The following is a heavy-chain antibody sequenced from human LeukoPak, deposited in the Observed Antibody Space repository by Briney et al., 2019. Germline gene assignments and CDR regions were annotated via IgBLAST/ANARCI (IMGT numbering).Heavy chain of an antibody. CDR3: ARGYSYGIFDH. CDR2: IWYDGSNK. Sequence: PGGSLRLSCAASGFTFSSYGMHWVRQAPGKGLEWVAVIWYDGSNKYYADSVKGRFTISRDNSKNTLYLQMNSLRAEDTAVYYCARGYSYGIFDHWGQGTLVTVSS. V-gene: IGHV3-33*01. J-gene: IGHJ4*02. D-gene: IGHD5-18*01. CDR1: GFTFSSYG.